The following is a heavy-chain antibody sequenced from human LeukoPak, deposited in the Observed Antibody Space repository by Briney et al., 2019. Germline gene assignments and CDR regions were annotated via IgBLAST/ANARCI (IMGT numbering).Heavy chain of an antibody. J-gene: IGHJ3*02. CDR1: GFTFAGYA. Sequence: GGSLRLSCAASGFTFAGYAMSWVRQAPGKGLEWVSGISDSGGNTYYADSVKGRFTISRDNSKNTLYLQMNSLRAEDTATYYCAREDPGPFDAFDTWGQGAKVTVSS. V-gene: IGHV3-23*01. CDR3: AREDPGPFDAFDT. CDR2: ISDSGGNT.